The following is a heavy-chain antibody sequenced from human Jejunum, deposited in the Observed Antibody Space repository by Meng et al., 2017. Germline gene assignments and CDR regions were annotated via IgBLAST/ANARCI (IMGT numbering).Heavy chain of an antibody. CDR1: GFNFYDYG. Sequence: SLKISCAASGFNFYDYGMHWVRQAPGKGLEWASGVSSTSDDIGYVDSVKGRFTISRDNARNSLYLQMDSLRVEDTALYYCAKGSVVGARRYFDYWGLGTVVTVSS. D-gene: IGHD1-26*01. V-gene: IGHV3-9*01. J-gene: IGHJ4*02. CDR2: VSSTSDDI. CDR3: AKGSVVGARRYFDY.